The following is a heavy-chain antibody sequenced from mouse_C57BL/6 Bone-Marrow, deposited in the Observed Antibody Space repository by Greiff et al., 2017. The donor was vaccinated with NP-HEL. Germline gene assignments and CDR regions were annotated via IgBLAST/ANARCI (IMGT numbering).Heavy chain of an antibody. CDR2: IHPNSGST. CDR1: GYTFTSYW. J-gene: IGHJ2*01. CDR3: AREVIYYYGSRPPFDY. Sequence: QVQLQQPGAELVKPGASVKLSCKASGYTFTSYWMHWVKQRPGQGLEWIGMIHPNSGSTNYNEKFKSKATLTVHKSSSTAYMQLSSLTSEDSAVYYCAREVIYYYGSRPPFDYWGQGTTLTVSS. V-gene: IGHV1-64*01. D-gene: IGHD1-1*01.